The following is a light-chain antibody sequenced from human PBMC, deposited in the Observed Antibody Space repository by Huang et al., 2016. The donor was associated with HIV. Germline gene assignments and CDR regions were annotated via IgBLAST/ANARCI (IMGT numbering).Light chain of an antibody. CDR1: KDISNY. CDR2: DAF. J-gene: IGKJ2*01. CDR3: QQYGILPRT. V-gene: IGKV1-33*01. Sequence: DIQMTQSPSSLSASVGDRVTITCQASKDISNYLNWYQQKPGKAPKLLIYDAFNLETGVPSRFSGSGSETEFTFTISSLQPEDIATYYCQQYGILPRTFGQGTKLEIK.